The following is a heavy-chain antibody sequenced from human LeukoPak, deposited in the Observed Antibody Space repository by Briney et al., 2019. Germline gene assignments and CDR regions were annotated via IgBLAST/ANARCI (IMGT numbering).Heavy chain of an antibody. CDR3: AREPGYGGNGGYFDY. D-gene: IGHD4-23*01. Sequence: GRSLRLSCAASGFTFSSYEMNWVRQAPGKGLEWVAYISSSGSTIYYADSVKGRFTISRDNAKNSLYLQMNSLRAEDTAVYYCAREPGYGGNGGYFDYWGQGTLVTVS. V-gene: IGHV3-48*03. CDR1: GFTFSSYE. CDR2: ISSSGSTI. J-gene: IGHJ4*02.